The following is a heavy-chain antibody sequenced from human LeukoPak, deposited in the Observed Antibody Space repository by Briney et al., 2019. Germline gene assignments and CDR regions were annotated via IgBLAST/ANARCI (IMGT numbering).Heavy chain of an antibody. J-gene: IGHJ4*02. Sequence: GGSLRLSCAASGFTVSSSYAMSWVRQAPGKGLEWVSAISGSGGSTYYADSVKGRFTISRDNSKNTLYLQMNSLRAGDTAVYYCAKTTIAARLFDYWGQGTLVTVSS. CDR2: ISGSGGST. D-gene: IGHD6-6*01. CDR1: GFTVSSSYA. CDR3: AKTTIAARLFDY. V-gene: IGHV3-23*01.